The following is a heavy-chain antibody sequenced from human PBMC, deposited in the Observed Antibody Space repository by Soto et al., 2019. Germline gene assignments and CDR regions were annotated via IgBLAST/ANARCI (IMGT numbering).Heavy chain of an antibody. V-gene: IGHV1-69*02. CDR1: GGTFSSYT. D-gene: IGHD3-10*01. Sequence: SVKVSCKASGGTFSSYTISWVRQAPGQGLEWMGRIIPILGIANYAQKFQGRVTITADKSTSTAYMELSSLRSEDTAVYYCARPYGSGGSGYWGQGTLVTVSS. CDR2: IIPILGIA. J-gene: IGHJ4*02. CDR3: ARPYGSGGSGY.